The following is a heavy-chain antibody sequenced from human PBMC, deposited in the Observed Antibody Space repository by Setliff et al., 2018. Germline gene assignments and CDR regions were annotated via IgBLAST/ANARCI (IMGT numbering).Heavy chain of an antibody. V-gene: IGHV4-61*09. CDR2: IYTSGST. CDR3: ARYDFWTGYYSGEGGNFDS. Sequence: PSETLSLTCTVSGASINSGSYYWNWIRQPAGKGLGWIGHIYTSGSTNYNTSLSSRVTISLDTSKSQFSLKLSFVTAADTAVYFCARYDFWTGYYSGEGGNFDSWGQGTLVTV. CDR1: GASINSGSYY. D-gene: IGHD3-3*01. J-gene: IGHJ4*02.